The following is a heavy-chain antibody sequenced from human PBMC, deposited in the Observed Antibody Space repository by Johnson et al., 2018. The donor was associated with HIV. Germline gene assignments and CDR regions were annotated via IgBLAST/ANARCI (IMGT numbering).Heavy chain of an antibody. Sequence: QVQLVESGGGLVKPGGSLRLSCAASGFTFSDYYMSWIRLAPGKGLEWVSYISSSGSTKYYTDSVKGRFTISRDNAKKSMYLLMNSLRVEGTAVYYWTRDSTPWGGDYVGYSFDLWGQGTMVTVSS. D-gene: IGHD4-17*01. V-gene: IGHV3-11*04. CDR1: GFTFSDYY. CDR2: ISSSGSTK. CDR3: TRDSTPWGGDYVGYSFDL. J-gene: IGHJ3*01.